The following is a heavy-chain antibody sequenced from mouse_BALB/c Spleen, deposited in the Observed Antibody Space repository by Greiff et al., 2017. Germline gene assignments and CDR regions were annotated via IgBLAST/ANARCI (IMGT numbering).Heavy chain of an antibody. V-gene: IGHV5-4*02. CDR1: GFTFSDYY. CDR2: ISDGGSYT. D-gene: IGHD1-1*01. J-gene: IGHJ3*01. CDR3: ARDGIITTVVAKGFAY. Sequence: EVMLVESGGGLVKPGGSLKLSCAASGFTFSDYYMYWVRQTPEKRLEWVATISDGGSYTYYPDSVKGRFTISRDNAKNNLYLQMSSLKSEDTAMYYCARDGIITTVVAKGFAYWGQGTLVTVSA.